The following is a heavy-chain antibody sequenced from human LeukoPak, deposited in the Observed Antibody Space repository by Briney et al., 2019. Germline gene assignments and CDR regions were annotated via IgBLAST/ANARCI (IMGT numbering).Heavy chain of an antibody. CDR2: IDSTGST. Sequence: SGGSLRLSCVASGIIVSSNYMSWVRQAPGKGLEWVSFIDSTGSTYYADSVKGRFTISRDNSRNTLYLQMNSLRVEDTAVYYCARRERLGYSYGRGTLDIWGQGTMVTVSS. CDR3: ARRERLGYSYGRGTLDI. D-gene: IGHD5-18*01. V-gene: IGHV3-66*01. CDR1: GIIVSSNY. J-gene: IGHJ3*02.